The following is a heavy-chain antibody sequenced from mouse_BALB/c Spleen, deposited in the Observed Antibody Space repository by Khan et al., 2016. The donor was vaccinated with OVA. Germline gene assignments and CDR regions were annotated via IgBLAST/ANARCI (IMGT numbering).Heavy chain of an antibody. D-gene: IGHD1-1*01. Sequence: EVMLVESGGDLVKPGGSLKLSCAASGFTFSTYGMSWVRQTPDRGLEWVATISSGGTYTFYPDNVKGRFTISRDHANNTLYLQMSRLQSADTAMYYCARLAYYYNSEGFAYWGQGTLVTVAA. J-gene: IGHJ3*01. V-gene: IGHV5-6*01. CDR1: GFTFSTYG. CDR2: ISSGGTYT. CDR3: ARLAYYYNSEGFAY.